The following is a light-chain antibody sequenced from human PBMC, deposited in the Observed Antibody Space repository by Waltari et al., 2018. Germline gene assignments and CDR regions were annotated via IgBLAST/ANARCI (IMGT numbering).Light chain of an antibody. CDR3: QHYVRLPAT. V-gene: IGKV3-20*01. CDR2: GAS. J-gene: IGKJ1*01. Sequence: ELVLTQSPGSLSSSPGERVTFSCRASQSVSRALAWYQQKPGQAPRLLIFGASNRATGIPDRFSGSGSETDFSLTISRLEPEDFAVYYCQHYVRLPATFGRGTKVEIK. CDR1: QSVSRA.